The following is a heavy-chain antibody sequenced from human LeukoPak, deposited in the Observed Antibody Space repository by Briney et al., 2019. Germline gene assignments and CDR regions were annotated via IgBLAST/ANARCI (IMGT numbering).Heavy chain of an antibody. D-gene: IGHD2-15*01. CDR2: ISAYNGNT. Sequence: GASVKLCCKASGYTFTSYGISWMRQAPGQGLEWMGWISAYNGNTNYAQKLQGRVTMTTDTSTSTAYMELRSLRSDDTAVYYCGRRGGGKGNIVVVVAANDYWGQGTLVTVSS. J-gene: IGHJ4*02. V-gene: IGHV1-18*01. CDR3: GRRGGGKGNIVVVVAANDY. CDR1: GYTFTSYG.